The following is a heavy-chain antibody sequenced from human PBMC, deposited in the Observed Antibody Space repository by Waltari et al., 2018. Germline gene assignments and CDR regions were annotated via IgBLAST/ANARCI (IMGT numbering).Heavy chain of an antibody. J-gene: IGHJ5*02. CDR1: GGTFSSYA. CDR2: IIPIFGTA. D-gene: IGHD3-10*01. V-gene: IGHV1-69*05. CDR3: ARVGTMVRGVRDWFDP. Sequence: QVQLVQSGAEVKKPGSSVKVSCKASGGTFSSYAISWVRPAPGQGLEWMGGIIPIFGTANYAQKFQGGVTITTDESTSTAYMELSSLRSEDTAVYYCARVGTMVRGVRDWFDPWGQGTLVTVSS.